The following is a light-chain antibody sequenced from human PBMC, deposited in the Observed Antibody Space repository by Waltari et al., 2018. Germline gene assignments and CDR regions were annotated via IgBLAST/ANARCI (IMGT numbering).Light chain of an antibody. CDR3: QTWGSGIVV. CDR1: LRQHTYA. J-gene: IGLJ3*02. Sequence: QVVVTPSPSVSASLGASVNLTSPLALRQHTYAIASHSQQPEKGPRYLMKVHIDGSHTNADGVPDRLSGSSSGAERYLIISSLQSEDEADYDCQTWGSGIVVFGGGTKLTVL. V-gene: IGLV4-69*01. CDR2: VHIDGSH.